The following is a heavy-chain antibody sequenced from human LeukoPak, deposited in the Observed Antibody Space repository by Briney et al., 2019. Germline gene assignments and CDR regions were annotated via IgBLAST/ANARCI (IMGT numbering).Heavy chain of an antibody. D-gene: IGHD2-2*01. Sequence: GGSLRLSCAASGFTFSSYAMHWVRQAPGKGLEWVAVISYDGRNKYYADSVKGRFTISRDNSKNTLYLQMNSLRAEDTAVHYCARGLGYCSSTSCPYYYYGMDVWGKGTTVAVSS. CDR3: ARGLGYCSSTSCPYYYYGMDV. CDR1: GFTFSSYA. J-gene: IGHJ6*04. CDR2: ISYDGRNK. V-gene: IGHV3-30*04.